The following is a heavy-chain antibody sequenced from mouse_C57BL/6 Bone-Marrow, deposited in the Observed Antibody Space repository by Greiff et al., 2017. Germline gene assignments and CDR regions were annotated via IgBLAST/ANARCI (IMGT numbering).Heavy chain of an antibody. CDR3: AREGIYYYGSSYAYAMDY. V-gene: IGHV1-85*01. CDR2: IYPRDGST. CDR1: GYTFTSYD. J-gene: IGHJ4*01. Sequence: VQLQQSGPELVKPGASVKLSCKASGYTFTSYDINWVKQRPGQGLEWIGWIYPRDGSTKYNEKFKGKATLTVDTSSSTAYMELHSLTSEDSAVYFCAREGIYYYGSSYAYAMDYWGQGTSVTVSS. D-gene: IGHD1-1*01.